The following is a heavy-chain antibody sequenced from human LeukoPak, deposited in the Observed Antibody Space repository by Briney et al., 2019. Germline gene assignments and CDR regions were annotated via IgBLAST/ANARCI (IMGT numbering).Heavy chain of an antibody. Sequence: GGSLRLSCAASGFTFSSYGMHWVRQAPGKGLEWVAVIWYDGSNKYYADSVKGRFTISRDNSKNTLYLQMNSLRAEDTAVYYYARSYYYDSSGYYPNFDYWGQGTLVTVSS. CDR3: ARSYYYDSSGYYPNFDY. CDR1: GFTFSSYG. CDR2: IWYDGSNK. D-gene: IGHD3-22*01. V-gene: IGHV3-33*01. J-gene: IGHJ4*02.